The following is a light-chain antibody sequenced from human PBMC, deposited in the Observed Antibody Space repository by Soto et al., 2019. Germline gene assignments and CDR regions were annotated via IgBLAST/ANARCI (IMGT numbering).Light chain of an antibody. V-gene: IGKV3-11*01. CDR1: QSVSSY. J-gene: IGKJ4*01. Sequence: EIVLTQSPATLSLSPGERATLSCRASQSVSSYLAWYQQKPGQAPRLLIYDASNRATGIPARLSGSGSGTDFTLTISSLEPEDFAVYYCQQRSNWPPLLTFGGGTKVEI. CDR3: QQRSNWPPLLT. CDR2: DAS.